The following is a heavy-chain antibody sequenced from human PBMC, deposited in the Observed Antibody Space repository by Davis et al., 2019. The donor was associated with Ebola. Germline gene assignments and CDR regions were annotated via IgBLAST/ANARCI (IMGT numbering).Heavy chain of an antibody. CDR1: GGSISSGGYY. CDR3: ARHYDFWSGYGYYGMDV. J-gene: IGHJ6*02. CDR2: IYYSGST. V-gene: IGHV4-31*03. D-gene: IGHD3-3*01. Sequence: PSETLSLTCTVSGGSISSGGYYWSWIRQHPGKGLEWIGYIYYSGSTYYNPSLKSRVTISVDTSKNQFALKLSSVTAADTAVYYCARHYDFWSGYGYYGMDVWGQGTTVTVSS.